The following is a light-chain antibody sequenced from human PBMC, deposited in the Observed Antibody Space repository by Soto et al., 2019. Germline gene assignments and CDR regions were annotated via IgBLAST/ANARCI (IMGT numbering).Light chain of an antibody. Sequence: QSALTQPASVSGSPGQSITISCTGTSSDVGGYNYVSWYQQHPGKAPKLMIYEVTDRPSGVSNRFSGSKSGNTASLTISGLQAEDEADYYCVSYISSGIVVFGGGTQLTVL. CDR2: EVT. CDR1: SSDVGGYNY. J-gene: IGLJ2*01. CDR3: VSYISSGIVV. V-gene: IGLV2-14*01.